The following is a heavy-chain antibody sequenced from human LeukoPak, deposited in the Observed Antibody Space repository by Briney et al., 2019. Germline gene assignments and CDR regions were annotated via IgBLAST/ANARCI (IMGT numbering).Heavy chain of an antibody. J-gene: IGHJ4*02. CDR3: AREETVAGEGYYFDY. CDR2: INWNGGST. Sequence: GGSLRLSCAASGFTFDDYGMSWVRQAPGKGLEWVSGINWNGGSTGYADSVKGRFTISRDNAKNSLYPQMNSLRAEDTALYYCAREETVAGEGYYFDYWGQGTLVTVSS. V-gene: IGHV3-20*04. CDR1: GFTFDDYG. D-gene: IGHD6-19*01.